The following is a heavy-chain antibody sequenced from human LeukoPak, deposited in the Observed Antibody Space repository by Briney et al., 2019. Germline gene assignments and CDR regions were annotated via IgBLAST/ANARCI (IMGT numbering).Heavy chain of an antibody. Sequence: GGSLRLSCVVSGFRFDDYGMHWVRQAPGKGLEGDSGISWSGTTTGYADSVKGRFTISRDSAKNSLYLQMDSLRVEDMGLYYCAKDESTGGFAPGYFYGMGVWGQGTTVTVSS. J-gene: IGHJ6*02. CDR3: AKDESTGGFAPGYFYGMGV. D-gene: IGHD3-16*01. CDR1: GFRFDDYG. V-gene: IGHV3-9*03. CDR2: ISWSGTTT.